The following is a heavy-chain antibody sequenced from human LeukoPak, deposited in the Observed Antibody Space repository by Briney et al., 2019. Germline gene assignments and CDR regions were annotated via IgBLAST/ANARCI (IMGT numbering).Heavy chain of an antibody. CDR3: ARGIPRITMIVVAPQSQH. CDR1: GGSISSSSYY. CDR2: IYYSGST. J-gene: IGHJ1*01. D-gene: IGHD3-22*01. V-gene: IGHV4-39*07. Sequence: SETLSLTCTVSGGSISSSSYYWGWIRQPPGKGLEWIGSIYYSGSTYYNPSLKSRVTISVDTSKNQFSLKLSSVTAADTAVYYCARGIPRITMIVVAPQSQHWGQGTLVTVSS.